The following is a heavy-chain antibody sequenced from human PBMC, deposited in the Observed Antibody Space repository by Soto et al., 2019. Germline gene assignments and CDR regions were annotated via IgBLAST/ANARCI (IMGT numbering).Heavy chain of an antibody. D-gene: IGHD6-19*01. CDR3: ARVVPRKLQYSSGLVRGNWFDP. V-gene: IGHV4-34*01. CDR1: GGSFSGYY. Sequence: SETLSLTCAVYGGSFSGYYWSWIRQPPGKGLEWIGEINHSGSTNYNPSLKSRVTISVDTSKNQFSLKLSSVTAADTAVYYCARVVPRKLQYSSGLVRGNWFDPWGQGTLVTVSS. CDR2: INHSGST. J-gene: IGHJ5*02.